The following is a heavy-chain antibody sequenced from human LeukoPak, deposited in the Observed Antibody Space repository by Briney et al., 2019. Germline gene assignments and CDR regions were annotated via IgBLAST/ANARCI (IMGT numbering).Heavy chain of an antibody. CDR2: INHSGST. CDR3: ARLVKIAARPLNFDY. J-gene: IGHJ4*02. Sequence: SETLSLTCAVYGGSFSGYYWSWIRQPPGKGLEWIGEINHSGSTNYNPSLKSRVIISVDTSKNQFSLKLSSVTAADTAVYYCARLVKIAARPLNFDYWGQGTLVTVSS. D-gene: IGHD6-6*01. V-gene: IGHV4-34*01. CDR1: GGSFSGYY.